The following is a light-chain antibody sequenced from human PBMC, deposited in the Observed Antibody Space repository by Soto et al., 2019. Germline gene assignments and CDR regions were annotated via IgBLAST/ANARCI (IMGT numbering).Light chain of an antibody. J-gene: IGKJ2*01. CDR1: QSVSSL. Sequence: EIVLTQSPATLSLSPGERATLSCRASQSVSSLLAWYQQKSGQPPRLLISDASNRATGVPARFSGSGSGTDFTLIISSLEPEDFAVYYCQQYGTSPYTFGQGTKLEIK. V-gene: IGKV3-11*01. CDR3: QQYGTSPYT. CDR2: DAS.